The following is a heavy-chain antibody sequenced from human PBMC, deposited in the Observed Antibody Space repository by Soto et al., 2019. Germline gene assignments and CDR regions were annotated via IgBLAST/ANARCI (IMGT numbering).Heavy chain of an antibody. CDR3: ARKSDTAADNYYYYYGMDV. D-gene: IGHD5-18*01. V-gene: IGHV5-10-1*01. Sequence: GESLKISGNGSGYSFTSYLISWVRQMPGKGLEWMGRIDPSDSYTNYSPSFQGHVTISADKSISTAYLQWSSLKASDTAMYYCARKSDTAADNYYYYYGMDVWGQGTTVTVSS. J-gene: IGHJ6*02. CDR1: GYSFTSYL. CDR2: IDPSDSYT.